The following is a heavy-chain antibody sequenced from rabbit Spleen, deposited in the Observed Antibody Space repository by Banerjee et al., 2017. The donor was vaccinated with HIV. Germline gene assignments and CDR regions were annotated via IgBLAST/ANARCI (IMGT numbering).Heavy chain of an antibody. CDR3: ARGYADSSGLPTYYFNL. Sequence: ESGGDLVKPGASLTLTCTASGVSFSNNHYMCWVRQAPGKGLEWIGCIYVDIIGTPYYANWAKGRFTISKTSSTTATLQMTSLTAADTATYFCARGYADSSGLPTYYFNLWGPGTLVTVS. CDR2: IYVDIIGTP. D-gene: IGHD8-1*01. V-gene: IGHV1S40*01. CDR1: GVSFSNNHY. J-gene: IGHJ4*01.